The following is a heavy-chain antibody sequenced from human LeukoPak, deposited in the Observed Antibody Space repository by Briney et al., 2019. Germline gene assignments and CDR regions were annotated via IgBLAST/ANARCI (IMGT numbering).Heavy chain of an antibody. D-gene: IGHD2-21*02. CDR3: AKDSGGGDCYLDY. CDR2: MKGDGSHI. CDR1: GFTFGNFW. V-gene: IGHV3-7*04. Sequence: GGSLRLSCAASGFTFGNFWMSWVRQAPGRGLQWVASMKGDGSHIYYVDSVKGRFTISRDNARNSLYLQMNSLRAEDTAVYYCAKDSGGGDCYLDYWGQGTVVTVSS. J-gene: IGHJ4*02.